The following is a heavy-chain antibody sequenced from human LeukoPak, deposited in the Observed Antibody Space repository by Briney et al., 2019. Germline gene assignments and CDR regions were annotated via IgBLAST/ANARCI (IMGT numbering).Heavy chain of an antibody. CDR3: ARGPDSSGWYV. J-gene: IGHJ6*02. D-gene: IGHD6-19*01. CDR1: GGSFSGYY. V-gene: IGHV4-34*01. Sequence: SETLSLTCAVYGGSFSGYYWSWIRQPPGKGLEWIGEINHSGSTNYNPSLRSRVTISVDTSKNQFSLKLSSVTAADTAVYYCARGPDSSGWYVWGQGTTVTASS. CDR2: INHSGST.